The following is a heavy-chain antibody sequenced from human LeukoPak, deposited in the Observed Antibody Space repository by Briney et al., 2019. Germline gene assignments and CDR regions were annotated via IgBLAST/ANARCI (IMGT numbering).Heavy chain of an antibody. Sequence: GGSLRLSCAASGFTFSSYAMSWVRQAPGKGLEWVSAISGSGGSTYYADSVKGRFTISRDNSKNTLYLQMNSLRAEDTAVYYCARDGDDYGSPGPYFDLWGRGTLVTVSS. CDR3: ARDGDDYGSPGPYFDL. D-gene: IGHD4-17*01. V-gene: IGHV3-23*01. CDR2: ISGSGGST. J-gene: IGHJ2*01. CDR1: GFTFSSYA.